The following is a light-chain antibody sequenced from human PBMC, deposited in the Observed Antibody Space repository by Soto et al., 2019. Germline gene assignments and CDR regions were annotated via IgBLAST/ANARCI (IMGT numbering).Light chain of an antibody. V-gene: IGKV3-20*01. Sequence: EIVLTQSPGTLSLSPGERATLSCRASQSVSSSYLAWYQKQPGQAPRLLIYGASSRATGVPDRFSGSGSGADFTLTISRLEPEDFAVYYCQQYGSSPPTFGQGTKVEIK. J-gene: IGKJ1*01. CDR2: GAS. CDR3: QQYGSSPPT. CDR1: QSVSSSY.